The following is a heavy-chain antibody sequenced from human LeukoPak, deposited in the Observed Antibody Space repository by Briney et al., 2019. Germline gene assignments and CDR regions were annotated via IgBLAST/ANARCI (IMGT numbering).Heavy chain of an antibody. J-gene: IGHJ5*02. Sequence: GGSLRLSCTASGFIFSDYWMRRVRQAPGKGLEWVATIHKDGGEKWYVDSVKGRVTISRDNVRNSLYLQMNSLRAEDTAVYYCARAPPKWELVPENWFDPWGQGTLVTVSS. CDR1: GFIFSDYW. D-gene: IGHD1-26*01. V-gene: IGHV3-7*03. CDR3: ARAPPKWELVPENWFDP. CDR2: IHKDGGEK.